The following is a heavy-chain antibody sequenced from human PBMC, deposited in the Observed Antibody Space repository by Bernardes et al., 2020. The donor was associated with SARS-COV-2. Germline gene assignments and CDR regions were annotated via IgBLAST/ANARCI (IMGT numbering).Heavy chain of an antibody. CDR2: IIPRFGST. CDR3: ATAPNVVVSTALGP. V-gene: IGHV1-69*06. CDR1: GDTFTSYA. Sequence: SVKVSCKASGDTFTSYAFSWVRQAPGQGLEWMGRIIPRFGSTNYARKFQGRVTMTEDRSTDTAYMELSSLRYEDTAVYYCATAPNVVVSTALGPWGQGTLVNVSS. D-gene: IGHD2-2*01. J-gene: IGHJ5*02.